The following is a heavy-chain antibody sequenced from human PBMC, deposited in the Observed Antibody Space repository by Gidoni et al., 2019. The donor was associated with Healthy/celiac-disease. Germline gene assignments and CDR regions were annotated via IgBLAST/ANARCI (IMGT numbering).Heavy chain of an antibody. CDR2: ISSSSSTI. CDR3: ASLTYDYVLSPFDY. J-gene: IGHJ4*02. Sequence: EVQLVESGGGLVQPGGSLRLSCAASGFTFSSYSMNWVRQAPGKGLEWVSYISSSSSTIYYADSVKGRFTISRDNAKNSLYLQMNSLRDEDTAVYYCASLTYDYVLSPFDYWGQGTLVTVSS. D-gene: IGHD3-16*01. CDR1: GFTFSSYS. V-gene: IGHV3-48*02.